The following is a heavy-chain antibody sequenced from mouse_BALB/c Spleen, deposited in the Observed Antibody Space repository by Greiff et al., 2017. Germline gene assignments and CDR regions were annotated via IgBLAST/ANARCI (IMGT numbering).Heavy chain of an antibody. V-gene: IGHV1-67*01. CDR1: SYTFTDYA. Sequence: QVQLKQSGPELVRPGVSVKISCKGSSYTFTDYAMHWVKQSHAKSLEWIGVISTYYGNTNYNQKFKGKATMTVDKSSSTAYMELARLTSEDSAVYYCARGPMITTAWFAYWGQGTLVTVSA. J-gene: IGHJ3*01. CDR3: ARGPMITTAWFAY. CDR2: ISTYYGNT. D-gene: IGHD2-4*01.